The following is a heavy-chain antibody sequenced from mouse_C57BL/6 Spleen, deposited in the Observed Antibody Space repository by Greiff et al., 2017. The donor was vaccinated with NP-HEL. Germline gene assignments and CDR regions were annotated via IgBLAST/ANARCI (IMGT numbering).Heavy chain of an antibody. CDR1: GFTFSDYG. J-gene: IGHJ3*01. CDR2: ISSGSSTI. CDR3: ARSLPYWFAY. V-gene: IGHV5-17*01. Sequence: EVMLVESGGGLVKPGGSLKLSCAASGFTFSDYGMLWVRQAPEQGLAWVAYISSGSSTIYYADTVKGRFTISRDNAKNTLFLQMTSLRSEDTDMYYCARSLPYWFAYWGQGTLVTVSA.